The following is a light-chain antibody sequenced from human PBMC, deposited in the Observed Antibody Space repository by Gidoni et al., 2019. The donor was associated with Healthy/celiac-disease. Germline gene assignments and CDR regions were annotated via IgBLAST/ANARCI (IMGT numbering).Light chain of an antibody. CDR1: QGISSY. CDR2: AAS. V-gene: IGKV1-8*01. Sequence: AIRMTQSPSSFSASTGDRVTITCRASQGISSYLAWYQQKPGKAPKLLIYAASTLQRGVPSRFSGSGSGTDFTLTISCLQSEDFATYYCQQYYSYPRTIGQGTKVEIK. J-gene: IGKJ1*01. CDR3: QQYYSYPRT.